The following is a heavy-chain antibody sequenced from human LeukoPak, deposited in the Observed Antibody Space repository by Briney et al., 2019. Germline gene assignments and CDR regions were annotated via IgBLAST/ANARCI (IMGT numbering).Heavy chain of an antibody. D-gene: IGHD2-2*01. CDR3: ASLVVAGAGLVY. J-gene: IGHJ4*02. V-gene: IGHV3-48*03. CDR2: ISSSGSTI. Sequence: PGGSLRLSCAASGFTFSSYEMNWVRQAPGKGLEWVSYISSSGSTIYYADSVEGRFTISRDNAKNSLYPQMNSLRAEDTAVYYCASLVVAGAGLVYWGQGTLVTVSS. CDR1: GFTFSSYE.